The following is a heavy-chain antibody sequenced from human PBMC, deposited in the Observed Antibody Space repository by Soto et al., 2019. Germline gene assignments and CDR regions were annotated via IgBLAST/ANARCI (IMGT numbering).Heavy chain of an antibody. Sequence: QVQLLQSGAEVKKPGASVKVSCKASGFTFTAYYVHWVRQAPGKRLEWMGWMNPNTGDTYYAQKCQGRVSMTRDTSISTAYMELSGLTSDDTALYFCARARPADHWGQGTLVTVSS. V-gene: IGHV1-2*02. CDR2: MNPNTGDT. J-gene: IGHJ5*02. CDR1: GFTFTAYY. CDR3: ARARPADH.